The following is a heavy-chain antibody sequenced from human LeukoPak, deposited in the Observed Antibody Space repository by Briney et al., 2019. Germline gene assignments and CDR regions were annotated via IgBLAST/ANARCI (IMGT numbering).Heavy chain of an antibody. J-gene: IGHJ4*02. V-gene: IGHV4-34*01. D-gene: IGHD6-19*01. CDR2: INHSGST. CDR1: GGSFSGYH. CDR3: ARGRAQWLVRYGKYYFDY. Sequence: SETLSLTCAVYGGSFSGYHWSWIRQPPGKGLEWIGEINHSGSTNYNPSLKSRVTISVDTSKNQFSLKLSSVTAADTAVYYCARGRAQWLVRYGKYYFDYWGQGTLVTVSS.